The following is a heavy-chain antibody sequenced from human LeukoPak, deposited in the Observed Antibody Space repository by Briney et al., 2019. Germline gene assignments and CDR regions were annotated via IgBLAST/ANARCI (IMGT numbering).Heavy chain of an antibody. J-gene: IGHJ5*02. V-gene: IGHV1-46*01. CDR1: GYTFTSYY. CDR3: ARAAMVLRDKNWFDP. CDR2: INPSGGST. Sequence: ASVKVSCKASGYTFTSYYMHWVRQAPGQGLEWMGIINPSGGSTSYAQKFQGRVTMTRDTSTSTVYMELSSLRSEDTAVYYCARAAMVLRDKNWFDPWGQGTLVTVSS. D-gene: IGHD5-18*01.